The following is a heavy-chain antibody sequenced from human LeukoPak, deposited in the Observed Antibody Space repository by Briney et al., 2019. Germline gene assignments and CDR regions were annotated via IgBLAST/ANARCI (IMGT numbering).Heavy chain of an antibody. Sequence: GGSLRLSCAASGFTFSSYWMSWVRQAPGKGLEWVANIKQDGSEKYYVDSVKGRFTISRDNAKNSLYPQMNSLRAEDTAVYYCARDLSHYDFWSGYYSWGQGTLVTVSS. CDR1: GFTFSSYW. CDR2: IKQDGSEK. J-gene: IGHJ4*02. D-gene: IGHD3-3*01. CDR3: ARDLSHYDFWSGYYS. V-gene: IGHV3-7*01.